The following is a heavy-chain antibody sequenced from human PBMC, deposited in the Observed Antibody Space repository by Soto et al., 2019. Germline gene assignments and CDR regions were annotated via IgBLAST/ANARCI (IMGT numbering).Heavy chain of an antibody. CDR1: GGSFSGYY. Sequence: SETLSRTCAVYGGSFSGYYWSWIRQPPGKGLEWIGEINHSGSTNYNPSLKSRVTISVDTSKDQFSLKLSSVTAADTAVYYCARWIGSSSSPNYFDYWGQGTLVTVSS. D-gene: IGHD6-6*01. V-gene: IGHV4-34*01. CDR3: ARWIGSSSSPNYFDY. CDR2: INHSGST. J-gene: IGHJ4*02.